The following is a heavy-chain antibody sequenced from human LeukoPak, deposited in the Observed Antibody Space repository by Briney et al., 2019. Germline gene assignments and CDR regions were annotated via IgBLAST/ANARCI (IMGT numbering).Heavy chain of an antibody. J-gene: IGHJ4*02. CDR2: IKSKGHGETT. CDR3: TTDVYCNSISCYWANLHF. D-gene: IGHD2-2*01. CDR1: GFTFSYAF. V-gene: IGHV3-15*01. Sequence: GGSLRLSCEASGFTFSYAFMNWVRQAPGKGLEWVGQIKSKGHGETTDYAAPVKGRFSISRDDSENTLYLHLNGLKTEDTAVYYCTTDVYCNSISCYWANLHFWGQGTLVTVPS.